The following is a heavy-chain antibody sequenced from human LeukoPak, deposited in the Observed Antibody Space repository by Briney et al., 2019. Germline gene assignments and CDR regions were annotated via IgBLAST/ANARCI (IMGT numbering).Heavy chain of an antibody. Sequence: GGSLRLSCAASGSTFSSYAMSWVRQARGKGLEWVSGISYNDGTAYYADSVKGRFTISRDNSKNMLYLHMNSLRAEDTAVYYCAKRGPVTGTKYFDYWGQGTLVTVSS. CDR1: GSTFSSYA. J-gene: IGHJ4*02. V-gene: IGHV3-23*01. CDR3: AKRGPVTGTKYFDY. CDR2: ISYNDGTA. D-gene: IGHD6-19*01.